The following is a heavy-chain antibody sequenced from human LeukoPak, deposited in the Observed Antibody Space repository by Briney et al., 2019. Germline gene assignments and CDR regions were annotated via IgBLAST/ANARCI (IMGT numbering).Heavy chain of an antibody. CDR3: AKDLPRDLAYGDYFDY. CDR1: GFTFSSYA. V-gene: IGHV3-23*01. CDR2: ISGSGGST. Sequence: PGGSLRLSCAASGFTFSSYAMSWVRQAPGKGLEWGSAISGSGGSTYYADSVKGRFTISRDNSKNTLYLQMSSLRAEDTAVYYCAKDLPRDLAYGDYFDYWGQGTLVTVSS. J-gene: IGHJ4*02. D-gene: IGHD4-17*01.